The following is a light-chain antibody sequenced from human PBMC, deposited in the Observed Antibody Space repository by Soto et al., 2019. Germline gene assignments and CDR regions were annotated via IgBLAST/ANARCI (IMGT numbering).Light chain of an antibody. V-gene: IGKV3-20*01. J-gene: IGKJ1*01. CDR3: QQYGSSPRT. CDR2: GAS. CDR1: QSVTSTY. Sequence: EIVLTQSPGTLSLSPGERATLSCRASQSVTSTYLAWYQQKPGQPPMLLIYGASSRATGIPDRFSGSGSGTDFTLTISRLEPEDFAVYYCQQYGSSPRTFGQGTKVEIK.